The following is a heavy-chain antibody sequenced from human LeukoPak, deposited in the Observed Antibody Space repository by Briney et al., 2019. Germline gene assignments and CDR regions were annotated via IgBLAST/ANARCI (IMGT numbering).Heavy chain of an antibody. V-gene: IGHV1-2*02. Sequence: ASVKVSCKVSGYTLTELSMHWVRQAPGQGLEWMGWINPNSGATNYAQKFQGRVTMTRDTSISTAYMELSSLRSEDTAVYYCARARSGSYFLYGWYFDLWGRGTLVTVSS. D-gene: IGHD1-26*01. CDR1: GYTLTELS. CDR3: ARARSGSYFLYGWYFDL. CDR2: INPNSGAT. J-gene: IGHJ2*01.